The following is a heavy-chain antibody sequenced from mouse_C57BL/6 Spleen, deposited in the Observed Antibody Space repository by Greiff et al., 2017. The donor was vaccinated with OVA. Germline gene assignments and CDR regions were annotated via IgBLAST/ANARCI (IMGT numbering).Heavy chain of an antibody. Sequence: QVQLQQPGAELVKPGASVKLSCKASGYTFTSYWMQWVKQRPGQGLEWIGEIDPSDSYTNYNQKFKGKATLTVDTSSSTAYMQLSSLTSEDSATYYCARREAAMDDWGQGTSVTVSS. CDR2: IDPSDSYT. V-gene: IGHV1-50*01. CDR1: GYTFTSYW. J-gene: IGHJ4*01. CDR3: ARREAAMDD.